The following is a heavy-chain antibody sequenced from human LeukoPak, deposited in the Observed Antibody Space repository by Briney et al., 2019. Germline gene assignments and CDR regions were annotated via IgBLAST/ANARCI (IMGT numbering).Heavy chain of an antibody. CDR1: GYTFTGYY. CDR3: ARTAAGEYSGSYRFDY. CDR2: INPNSGGT. J-gene: IGHJ4*02. D-gene: IGHD1-26*01. V-gene: IGHV1-2*02. Sequence: ASVKVSCKASGYTFTGYYMHWVRQAPGQGLEWMGWINPNSGGTNYAQKFQGRVTMPRDTSISTAYMELSRLRSDDTAVYYCARTAAGEYSGSYRFDYWGQGTLVTVSS.